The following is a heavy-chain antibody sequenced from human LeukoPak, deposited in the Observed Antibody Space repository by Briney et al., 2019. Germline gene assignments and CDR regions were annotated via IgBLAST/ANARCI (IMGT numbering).Heavy chain of an antibody. CDR2: IYYSGST. Sequence: PSETLSLTCTVSGGSITNYYWAWIRQPPGKGLEWIGYIYYSGSTNYNPSLKSRVTISVDTSKNQFSLKLSSVTAADTAVYYCAKSSSWYEEWRAGYYYYMDVWGKGTTVTVSS. V-gene: IGHV4-59*01. CDR1: GGSITNYY. D-gene: IGHD6-13*01. CDR3: AKSSSWYEEWRAGYYYYMDV. J-gene: IGHJ6*03.